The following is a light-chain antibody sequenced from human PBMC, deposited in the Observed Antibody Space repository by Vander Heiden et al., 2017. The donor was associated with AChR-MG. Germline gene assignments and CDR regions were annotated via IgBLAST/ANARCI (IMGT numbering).Light chain of an antibody. CDR2: GAS. Sequence: EIVMTQSPATLSVSPGERATLSCRASQSVSSNIAWYQQKPGQAPRLLIYGASTRATGIPARFSGSGSGTEFTLTISSLQSDSFAVYYCQQDNNWPETFGQGTKVEIK. V-gene: IGKV3-15*01. J-gene: IGKJ1*01. CDR3: QQDNNWPET. CDR1: QSVSSN.